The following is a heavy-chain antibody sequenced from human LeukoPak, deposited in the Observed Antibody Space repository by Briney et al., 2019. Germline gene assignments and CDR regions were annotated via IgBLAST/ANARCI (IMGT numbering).Heavy chain of an antibody. D-gene: IGHD2-15*01. Sequence: GGTLRLSCAASGFTFNNYRMNWVRQAPGKGLEWVAVIWYDGSNKYYADSVKGRFTISRDNSKNTLYLQMNSLRAEDTAVYYCARVDYCSGGSCYGAHYYFDYWGQGTLVTVSS. CDR1: GFTFNNYR. CDR3: ARVDYCSGGSCYGAHYYFDY. J-gene: IGHJ4*02. V-gene: IGHV3-33*08. CDR2: IWYDGSNK.